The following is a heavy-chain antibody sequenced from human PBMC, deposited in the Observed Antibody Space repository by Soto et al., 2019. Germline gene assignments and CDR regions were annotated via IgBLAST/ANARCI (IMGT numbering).Heavy chain of an antibody. J-gene: IGHJ4*02. V-gene: IGHV4-39*01. CDR3: ARHDGKIQLWLLDY. Sequence: SETLSLTCTVSGGSISSSSYYWGWIRQPPGKGLEWIGSIYYSGSTYYNPSLKSRVTISVDTSKNQFSLKLSSVTAADTAVYYCARHDGKIQLWLLDYWGQGTLVTVSS. CDR1: GGSISSSSYY. CDR2: IYYSGST. D-gene: IGHD5-18*01.